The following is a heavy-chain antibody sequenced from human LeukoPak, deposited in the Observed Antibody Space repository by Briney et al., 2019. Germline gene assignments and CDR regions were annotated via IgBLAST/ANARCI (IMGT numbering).Heavy chain of an antibody. D-gene: IGHD6-13*01. J-gene: IGHJ4*02. Sequence: ASVKVSCKASGYTFTSYGISWVRQAPGQGLEWMGWISAYNGNTNYAQKLRGRVTMTTDTSTSTAYMEPRSLRSDDTAVYYCARESTGIAAAGTVDYWGQGTLVTVSS. CDR1: GYTFTSYG. CDR3: ARESTGIAAAGTVDY. V-gene: IGHV1-18*01. CDR2: ISAYNGNT.